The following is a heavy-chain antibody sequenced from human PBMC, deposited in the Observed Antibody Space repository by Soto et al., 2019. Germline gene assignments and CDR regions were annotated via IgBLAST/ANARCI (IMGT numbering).Heavy chain of an antibody. CDR3: ARASIYYDSSGYPELDY. CDR1: GYTFTSYY. V-gene: IGHV1-46*01. J-gene: IGHJ4*02. Sequence: GASVKVSCKASGYTFTSYYMHWVRQAPGQGLEWMGVINPSGGSTSYAQKFQGRVTMTRDTSTSTVYMELSSLRSEDTAVYYCARASIYYDSSGYPELDYWGQGTLVTAPQ. D-gene: IGHD3-22*01. CDR2: INPSGGST.